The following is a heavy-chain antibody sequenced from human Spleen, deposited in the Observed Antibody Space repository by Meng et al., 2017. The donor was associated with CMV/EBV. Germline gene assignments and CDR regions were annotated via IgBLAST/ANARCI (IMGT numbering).Heavy chain of an antibody. V-gene: IGHV1-18*01. Sequence: ASVKVSCKASGYTLRSYGISWLRQAPGQGLECMALITTNSDNTHYAQRFQGRVTMTTDTSTNTAYMELRSLRSDDTAVYYCARGPYYNFWSGSSLAAFDIWGQGTMVTVSS. J-gene: IGHJ3*02. D-gene: IGHD3-3*01. CDR3: ARGPYYNFWSGSSLAAFDI. CDR1: GYTLRSYG. CDR2: ITTNSDNT.